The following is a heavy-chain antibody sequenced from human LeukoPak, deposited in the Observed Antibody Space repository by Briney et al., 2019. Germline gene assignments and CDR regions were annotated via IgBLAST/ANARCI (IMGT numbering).Heavy chain of an antibody. D-gene: IGHD5-24*01. CDR2: IKQDGSEK. CDR1: GFTFSSYW. CDR3: ARESDRRDSFDY. V-gene: IGHV3-7*03. J-gene: IGHJ4*02. Sequence: GGSLRLSCAASGFTFSSYWMSWVRQAPGKGLEWVANIKQDGSEKYYVDSVKGRFTISRDNAKNSLCLQMNSLRGEDTAFYFCARESDRRDSFDYWGQGTLVTVSS.